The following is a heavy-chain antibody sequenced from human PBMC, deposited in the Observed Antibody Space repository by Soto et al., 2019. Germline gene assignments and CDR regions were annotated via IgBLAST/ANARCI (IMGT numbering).Heavy chain of an antibody. CDR1: GFTFSSYS. CDR3: ARDGGIAAVANWFDP. V-gene: IGHV3-21*01. D-gene: IGHD6-13*01. CDR2: ISSSSSYI. Sequence: ESGGGLVKPGGSLRLSCAASGFTFSSYSMNWVRQAPGKGLEWVSSISSSSSYIYYADSVKGRFTISRDNAKNSLYLQMNSLRAEDTAVYYCARDGGIAAVANWFDPWGQGTLVTVSS. J-gene: IGHJ5*02.